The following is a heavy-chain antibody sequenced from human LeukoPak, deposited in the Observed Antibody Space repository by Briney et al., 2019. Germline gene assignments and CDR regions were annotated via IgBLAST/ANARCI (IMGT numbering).Heavy chain of an antibody. CDR2: VNPGDSDI. Sequence: KAGESLKISCEASGYTFTTYWIGWVRQLPGKGLEWMGIVNPGDSDIRYSPSFQGQVTISADKSISTASLQWSSLKASDTAMYYCARHVDDSSGYYYRTMYYFDSWGQGTLVTASS. J-gene: IGHJ4*02. CDR1: GYTFTTYW. D-gene: IGHD3-22*01. V-gene: IGHV5-51*01. CDR3: ARHVDDSSGYYYRTMYYFDS.